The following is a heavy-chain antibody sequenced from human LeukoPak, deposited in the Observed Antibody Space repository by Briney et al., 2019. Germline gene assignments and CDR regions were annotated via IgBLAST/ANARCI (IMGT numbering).Heavy chain of an antibody. CDR2: IIPIFGTA. CDR1: GYTFTSYG. Sequence: SVKVSCKASGYTFTSYGISWVRQAPGQGLEWMGGIIPIFGTANYAQKFQGRVTITTDESTSTAYMELSSLRSEDTAVYYCARDYWDGGPGGYWGQGTLVTVSS. V-gene: IGHV1-69*05. D-gene: IGHD4-23*01. CDR3: ARDYWDGGPGGY. J-gene: IGHJ4*02.